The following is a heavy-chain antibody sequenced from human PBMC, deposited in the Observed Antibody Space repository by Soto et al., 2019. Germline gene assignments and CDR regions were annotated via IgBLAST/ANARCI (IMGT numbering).Heavy chain of an antibody. V-gene: IGHV3-23*04. D-gene: IGHD2-21*01. J-gene: IGHJ2*01. CDR1: GFIFSDFA. Sequence: EVQLVESGGDLVQPGESLRLSCAASGFIFSDFAMSWVRQTPGKGLEWVSAVSVYGGSTHYSDAVKGRFTISRDNSRDTLFLQMNSLRAEDTAVYYCARRPAGDSHWYFDLWGRGTLVTVSS. CDR2: VSVYGGST. CDR3: ARRPAGDSHWYFDL.